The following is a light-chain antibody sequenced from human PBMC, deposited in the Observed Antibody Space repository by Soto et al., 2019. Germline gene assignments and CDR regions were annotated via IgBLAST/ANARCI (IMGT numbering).Light chain of an antibody. CDR3: CSYAGNSTRPYV. Sequence: QSARTQPASVSGSPGQSITISCTGTSSDVGSYNLVSWYQQHPGKAPKLMIYEGSKRPSGVSNRFSGSKSGNTASLTISGLQAEDEADYYCCSYAGNSTRPYVFGTMTEVTDL. CDR1: SSDVGSYNL. J-gene: IGLJ1*01. CDR2: EGS. V-gene: IGLV2-23*01.